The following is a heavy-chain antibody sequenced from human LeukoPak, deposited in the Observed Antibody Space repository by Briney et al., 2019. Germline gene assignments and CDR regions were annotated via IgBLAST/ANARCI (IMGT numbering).Heavy chain of an antibody. CDR3: ARSVPDYTRFDY. V-gene: IGHV3-23*01. J-gene: IGHJ4*02. Sequence: GGSLRLSCAASGFTFSSYAMSWVRQAPGKGLEWVSAISGSGGTTYYADSVKGRFTISRDNSKNTLYLQMNSLRAEDTAVYYCARSVPDYTRFDYWGQGALVTVSS. CDR2: ISGSGGTT. CDR1: GFTFSSYA. D-gene: IGHD4-11*01.